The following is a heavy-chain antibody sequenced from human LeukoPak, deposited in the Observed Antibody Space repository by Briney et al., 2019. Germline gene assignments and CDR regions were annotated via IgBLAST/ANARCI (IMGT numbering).Heavy chain of an antibody. V-gene: IGHV4-38-2*02. CDR2: IYHSGST. CDR3: ARDFYYDSSGYLSR. Sequence: PSETLSLTCTVSGYSISSGYYWGRIRQPPGEGLEWIGSIYHSGSTYYNPSLKSRVTISVDTSKNQFSLKLSSMTAADTAVYYCARDFYYDSSGYLSRWGQGTLVTVSS. D-gene: IGHD3-22*01. CDR1: GYSISSGYY. J-gene: IGHJ4*02.